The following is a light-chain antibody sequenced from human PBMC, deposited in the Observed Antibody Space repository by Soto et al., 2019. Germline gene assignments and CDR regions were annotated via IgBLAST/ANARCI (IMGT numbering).Light chain of an antibody. CDR3: QQYNNWPLT. CDR2: GAS. V-gene: IGKV3-20*01. CDR1: QSVSSSY. Sequence: EIVLTQSPGTLSLSPGERATLSCRASQSVSSSYLAWYQQKPGQSPRLLIYGASNRATGIPARFSGSGSGTDFTLTISSLQSEDFAVYYCQQYNNWPLTFGQGTKVDIK. J-gene: IGKJ1*01.